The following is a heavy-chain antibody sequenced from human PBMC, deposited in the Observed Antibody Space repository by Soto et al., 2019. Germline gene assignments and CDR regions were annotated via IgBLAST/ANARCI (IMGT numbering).Heavy chain of an antibody. Sequence: GGSLRLSCAASGFTFNIFGMHWVRQAPGKGLEWVALISNDGTNKYYADSVRGRFTISRDSSKNTVFLQMDSLRADDTAVYYCAKGSTRWLESLLHYWGQGTLVTVSS. CDR3: AKGSTRWLESLLHY. V-gene: IGHV3-30*18. CDR1: GFTFNIFG. CDR2: ISNDGTNK. D-gene: IGHD5-12*01. J-gene: IGHJ4*02.